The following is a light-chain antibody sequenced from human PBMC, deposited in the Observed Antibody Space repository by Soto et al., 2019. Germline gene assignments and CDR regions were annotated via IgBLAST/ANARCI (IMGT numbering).Light chain of an antibody. J-gene: IGKJ2*01. CDR3: QQHGSSPVYT. CDR2: GAS. CDR1: QSVSSSY. V-gene: IGKV3-20*01. Sequence: EIGLTQSPGTLSFSPGERATLSCRASQSVSSSYLAWYQQKPGQAPRLLIYGASSRATGIPDRFSGSGSGTDFTLTISRLEPEDFAVYYCQQHGSSPVYTFGQGTKLEIK.